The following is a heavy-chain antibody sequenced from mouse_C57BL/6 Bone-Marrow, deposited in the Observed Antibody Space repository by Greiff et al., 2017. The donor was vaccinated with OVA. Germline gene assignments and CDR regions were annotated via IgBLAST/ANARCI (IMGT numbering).Heavy chain of an antibody. CDR3: ARVGIYYYGSSFWFAY. CDR2: INPNNGGT. CDR1: GYTFTDYN. D-gene: IGHD1-1*01. Sequence: EVQLQESGPELVKPGASVKIPCKASGYTFTDYNMDWVKQSHGKSLEWIGDINPNNGGTIYNQKFKGKATLTVDKSSSTAYMELRSLTSEDTAVYYCARVGIYYYGSSFWFAYWGQGTLVTVSA. V-gene: IGHV1-18*01. J-gene: IGHJ3*01.